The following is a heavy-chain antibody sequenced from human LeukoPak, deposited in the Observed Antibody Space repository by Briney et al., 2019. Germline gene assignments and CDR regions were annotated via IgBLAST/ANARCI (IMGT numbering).Heavy chain of an antibody. V-gene: IGHV3-48*03. CDR3: ARGAITMVRGVIIPPYFDY. Sequence: GGSLRLSCAASGFTFSSYEMNWVRQAPGKGLEWVSYISSSGSTIYYADSVKGRFTISRDNSKNTLYLQMNSLRAEDTAVYYCARGAITMVRGVIIPPYFDYWGQGTLVTVSS. D-gene: IGHD3-10*01. CDR1: GFTFSSYE. CDR2: ISSSGSTI. J-gene: IGHJ4*02.